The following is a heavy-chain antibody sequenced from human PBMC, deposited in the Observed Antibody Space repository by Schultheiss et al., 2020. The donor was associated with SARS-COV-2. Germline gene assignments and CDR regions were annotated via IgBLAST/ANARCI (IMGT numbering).Heavy chain of an antibody. CDR1: GFTFSSYA. J-gene: IGHJ3*02. V-gene: IGHV3-23*01. D-gene: IGHD6-19*01. Sequence: GGSLRLSCAASGFTFSSYAMSWVRQAPGKGLEWVSAISGSGGSTYYADSVKGRFTISRDNSKNTLYLQMNSLRAEDTAVYYCAIPGYSSGWSYAFDIWGQGTMVTVSS. CDR3: AIPGYSSGWSYAFDI. CDR2: ISGSGGST.